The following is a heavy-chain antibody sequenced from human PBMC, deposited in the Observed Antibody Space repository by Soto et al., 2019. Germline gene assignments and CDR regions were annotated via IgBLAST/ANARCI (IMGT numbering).Heavy chain of an antibody. V-gene: IGHV3-30*18. D-gene: IGHD3-10*01. CDR3: AKARHGSGTYSYFDY. J-gene: IGHJ4*02. Sequence: QVQLVESGGGVVQPGRSLRLSCAASGFTFSSYAMHWVRQAPGNGLEWVAVIWYDGSNKNYGDSVKGRFTISRDNSKNTLYLQMNSLRTEDTAVYYCAKARHGSGTYSYFDYWGQGILVTVSS. CDR1: GFTFSSYA. CDR2: IWYDGSNK.